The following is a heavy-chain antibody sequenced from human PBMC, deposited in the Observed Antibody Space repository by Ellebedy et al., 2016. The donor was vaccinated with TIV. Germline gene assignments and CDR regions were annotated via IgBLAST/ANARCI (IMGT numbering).Heavy chain of an antibody. V-gene: IGHV4-39*07. CDR1: GGSISSSSYY. D-gene: IGHD2-21*01. CDR2: IYYSGST. CDR3: ARAVGVAGLVLFDY. J-gene: IGHJ4*02. Sequence: SKTLSLTXTVSGGSISSSSYYWGWIRQPPGKGLEWIGSIYYSGSTYYNPSLKSRVTISVDTSKNQLSLKLSSVTAADTAVYYCARAVGVAGLVLFDYWGQGTLVTVSS.